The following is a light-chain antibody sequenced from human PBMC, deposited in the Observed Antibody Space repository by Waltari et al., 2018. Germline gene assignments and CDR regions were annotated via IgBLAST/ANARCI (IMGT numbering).Light chain of an antibody. V-gene: IGLV2-14*01. CDR2: DVS. Sequence: QSALTQPASVSGSPGQSLTISCTGPSSAVGGYNYVSWYQQHPGKAPKLMIFDVSKRPSGVSYRFSGSKSGHTASLSISGLQAEDEADYFCSSYTSSSTLVFGTGTKVTVL. J-gene: IGLJ1*01. CDR3: SSYTSSSTLV. CDR1: SSAVGGYNY.